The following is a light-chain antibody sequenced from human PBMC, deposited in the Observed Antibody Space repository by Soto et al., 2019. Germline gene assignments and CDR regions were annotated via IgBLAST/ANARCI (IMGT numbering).Light chain of an antibody. Sequence: EIVLTQSPGTLSLSPGERATLSCRASQSFSSSYLAWYQQKPGQAPRLLIYCSSSRATGIPDRFSGSGSGTDFTLTISRLEPEDFAVYYGQQYGSSPTFGPGTKVEI. J-gene: IGKJ1*01. V-gene: IGKV3-20*01. CDR2: CSS. CDR3: QQYGSSPT. CDR1: QSFSSSY.